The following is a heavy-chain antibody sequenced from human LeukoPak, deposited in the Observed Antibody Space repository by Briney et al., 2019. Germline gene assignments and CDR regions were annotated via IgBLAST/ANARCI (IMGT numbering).Heavy chain of an antibody. CDR3: ARTPSIVVVPAARAYYYYYMDV. CDR2: INHSGST. V-gene: IGHV4-34*01. D-gene: IGHD2-2*01. J-gene: IGHJ6*03. Sequence: SETLSLTYAVYGGSFSGYYWSWIRQPPGKGLEWIGEINHSGSTNYNPSLKSRVTISVDTSKNQFSLKLSSVTAADTAVYYCARTPSIVVVPAARAYYYYYMDVWGKGTTVTVSS. CDR1: GGSFSGYY.